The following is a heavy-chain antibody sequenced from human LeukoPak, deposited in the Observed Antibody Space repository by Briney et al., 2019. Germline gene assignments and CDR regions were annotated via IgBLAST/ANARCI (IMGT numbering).Heavy chain of an antibody. V-gene: IGHV4-30-2*01. J-gene: IGHJ3*02. D-gene: IGHD3-3*01. CDR2: IYHSGST. CDR3: ARRFRSDAFDI. CDR1: GGSISSYS. Sequence: SETLPLTCTVSGGSISSYSWSWIRQPPGKGLEWIGYIYHSGSTYYNPSLKSRVTISVDRSKNQFSLKLSSVTAADTAVYYCARRFRSDAFDIWGQGTMVTVSS.